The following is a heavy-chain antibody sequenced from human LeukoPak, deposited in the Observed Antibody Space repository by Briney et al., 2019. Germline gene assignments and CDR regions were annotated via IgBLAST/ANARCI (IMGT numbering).Heavy chain of an antibody. CDR3: ATVVDRYCGGDCYFDY. CDR1: GYTFTGYY. CDR2: FDPEDGET. D-gene: IGHD2-21*02. Sequence: GASVKVSCKASGYTFTGYYMHWVRQAPGQGLEWMGGFDPEDGETIYAQKFQGRVTMTEDTSTDTAYMELSSLRSEDTAVYYCATVVDRYCGGDCYFDYWGQGTLVTVSS. J-gene: IGHJ4*02. V-gene: IGHV1-24*01.